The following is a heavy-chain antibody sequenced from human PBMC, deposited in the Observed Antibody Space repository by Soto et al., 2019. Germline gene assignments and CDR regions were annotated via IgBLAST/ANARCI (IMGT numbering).Heavy chain of an antibody. CDR3: ARAYEGDYFDY. J-gene: IGHJ4*02. Sequence: QVQLVESGGGVVQPGRSLRLSCAASGFTFSSYAMHWVRQAPGKGLEWVAVISYDGSNKYYADSVKGRFTISRDNSKNPLYLHMNSLRAEDTAVYYGARAYEGDYFDYWGQGTLVTVSS. V-gene: IGHV3-30-3*01. CDR1: GFTFSSYA. D-gene: IGHD3-16*01. CDR2: ISYDGSNK.